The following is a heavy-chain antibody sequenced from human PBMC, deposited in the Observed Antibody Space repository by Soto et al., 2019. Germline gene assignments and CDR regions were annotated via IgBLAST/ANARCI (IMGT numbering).Heavy chain of an antibody. CDR3: AVATVYRLDY. CDR1: GGSISNHY. Sequence: SETLSLTCTVSGGSISNHYWSWIRQPPGKGLEWIGYIYYNGNTNYNPSLKSRVTMSVDKSRNQFSLSLSSLTAADTAVYFCAVATVYRLDYWGQGTLVTVSS. J-gene: IGHJ4*02. V-gene: IGHV4-59*03. D-gene: IGHD5-12*01. CDR2: IYYNGNT.